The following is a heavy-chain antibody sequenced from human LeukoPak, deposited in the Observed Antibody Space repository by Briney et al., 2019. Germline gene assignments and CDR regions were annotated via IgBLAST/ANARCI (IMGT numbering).Heavy chain of an antibody. Sequence: GGSLRLSCAASGFTFSSYGMHWVRQAPGKGLEWVAVIWYDGSNKYYADSVKGRFTISRDNSKNTLYLQMNSLRAEDTAVYYCARGGAAAVIFYSWFDPWGQGTLVTVSS. CDR2: IWYDGSNK. V-gene: IGHV3-33*01. D-gene: IGHD6-13*01. J-gene: IGHJ5*02. CDR1: GFTFSSYG. CDR3: ARGGAAAVIFYSWFDP.